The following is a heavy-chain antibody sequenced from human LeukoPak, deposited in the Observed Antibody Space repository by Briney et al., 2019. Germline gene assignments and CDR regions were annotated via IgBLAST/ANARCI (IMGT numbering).Heavy chain of an antibody. V-gene: IGHV1-24*01. J-gene: IGHJ4*02. CDR1: GYTLTELF. CDR3: ATDRFRIKGFDY. CDR2: FDPEDGET. Sequence: ASVKVSCKVSGYTLTELFMHWVRQAPGKGLEWMGRFDPEDGETVYSQNFQGRVTMTEDTSTDTAYMELSSLRSEDTAVYYCATDRFRIKGFDYWGQGTLVTVSS. D-gene: IGHD3-10*01.